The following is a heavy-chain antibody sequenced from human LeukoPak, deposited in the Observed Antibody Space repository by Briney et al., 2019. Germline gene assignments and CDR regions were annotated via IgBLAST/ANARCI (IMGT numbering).Heavy chain of an antibody. CDR2: IYTSGST. CDR1: GGSISSYY. Sequence: SETLSLTCTVSGGSISSYYWSWIRQPAGKGLEWIGRIYTSGSTNYNPSLKSRVTMSVDTSKNQFSLKLSSVTAADTAVYYCARNYYDSSGYYYVANAFDIWGQGTMVTVSS. J-gene: IGHJ3*02. V-gene: IGHV4-4*07. CDR3: ARNYYDSSGYYYVANAFDI. D-gene: IGHD3-22*01.